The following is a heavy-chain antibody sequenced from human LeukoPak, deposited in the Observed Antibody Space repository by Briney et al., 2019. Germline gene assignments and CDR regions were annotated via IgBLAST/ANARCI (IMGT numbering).Heavy chain of an antibody. Sequence: GGSLRLSCEASGFTFNTYSMNWARQAPGKGLEWVSSIDSSGGYMFYADSVKGRFIISRDNAKDSLYLQMNSLRVEDMAVYYCLRGDRRDYWGQGTLVTVSS. V-gene: IGHV3-21*06. CDR1: GFTFNTYS. CDR3: LRGDRRDY. J-gene: IGHJ4*02. CDR2: IDSSGGYM.